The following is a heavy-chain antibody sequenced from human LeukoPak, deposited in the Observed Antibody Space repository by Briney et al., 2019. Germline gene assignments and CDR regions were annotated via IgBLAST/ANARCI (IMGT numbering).Heavy chain of an antibody. CDR3: TRDRGAYNLYDY. CDR2: IRSKAYGETA. Sequence: GGSLRLSCAASGFTFSSFALSWVRQAPGKGLEWVGFIRSKAYGETADYAASVKGRFTISRDDSKAIAYLQMNSLKTEDTAVYHCTRDRGAYNLYDYWGQGTLVTVSS. V-gene: IGHV3-49*04. D-gene: IGHD1-1*01. CDR1: GFTFSSFA. J-gene: IGHJ4*02.